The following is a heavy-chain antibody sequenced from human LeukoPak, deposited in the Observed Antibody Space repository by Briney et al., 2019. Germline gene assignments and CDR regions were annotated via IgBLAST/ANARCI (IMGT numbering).Heavy chain of an antibody. J-gene: IGHJ4*02. V-gene: IGHV3-7*05. Sequence: SGGSLRLSCEASGFSFSSYWMGWVRQPPGKGLEWVASLNQDGSGKYYVDSVKGRFTISRDNAKDSLGLQMNSLRAEDTAVYYCARWGSGWYRLGDYWGQGTLVTVSS. CDR3: ARWGSGWYRLGDY. CDR1: GFSFSSYW. CDR2: LNQDGSGK. D-gene: IGHD6-19*01.